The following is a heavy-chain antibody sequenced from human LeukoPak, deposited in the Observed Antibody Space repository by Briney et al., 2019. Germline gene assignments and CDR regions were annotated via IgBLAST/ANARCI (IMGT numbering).Heavy chain of an antibody. CDR1: GFTFSSYS. V-gene: IGHV3-21*01. D-gene: IGHD1-26*01. CDR2: ISSSSSYI. CDR3: VRAYSGRYGLGYYYMDV. J-gene: IGHJ6*03. Sequence: GGSLRLSCAGSGFTFSSYSMNWVRQAPGKGLEWVSSISSSSSYIYYADSVKGRFTTSRYNAKNSLYLQMNSLRAEDTAVYYCVRAYSGRYGLGYYYMDVWGKGTTVTISS.